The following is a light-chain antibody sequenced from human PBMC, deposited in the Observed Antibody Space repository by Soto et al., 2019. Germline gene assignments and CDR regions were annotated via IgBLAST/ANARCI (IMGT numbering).Light chain of an antibody. CDR2: DVS. CDR1: SSGAADYNY. Sequence: QSVLTQPASVSGSPGQSVTISCSGISSGAADYNYVSWYQQHPGKAPKLMISDVSNRPSGISDRFSGSKSGNTVSLTISGLQAEDEADYYCSSYTISTTVFGTGTKLTVL. CDR3: SSYTISTTV. V-gene: IGLV2-14*01. J-gene: IGLJ1*01.